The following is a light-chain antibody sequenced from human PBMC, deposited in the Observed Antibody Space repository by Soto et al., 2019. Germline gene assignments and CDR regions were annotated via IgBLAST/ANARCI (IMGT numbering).Light chain of an antibody. CDR2: LNSDGSH. J-gene: IGLJ2*01. V-gene: IGLV4-69*01. Sequence: QLVLPQSPSASASLGASVKLTCTLSSGHSSYAIAWHQQQPEKGPRYLMKLNSDGSHSKGDGIPDRFSGSSSGAERYLTISSLQSEDAADYYCQTWGTGIVVFGGGTKLTV. CDR3: QTWGTGIVV. CDR1: SGHSSYA.